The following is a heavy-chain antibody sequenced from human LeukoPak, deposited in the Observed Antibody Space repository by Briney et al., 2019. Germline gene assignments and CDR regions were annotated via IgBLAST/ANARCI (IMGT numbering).Heavy chain of an antibody. D-gene: IGHD1-26*01. J-gene: IGHJ4*02. CDR1: GFTFSSYS. Sequence: GGSLRLSCAASGFTFSSYSMNWVRQAPGKGLEWVSAISGSGGSTYYADSVKGRFTISRDNSKNTLYLQMNSLRAEDTAVYYCAKGRYRTVYYFDYWGQGTLVTVSS. CDR2: ISGSGGST. CDR3: AKGRYRTVYYFDY. V-gene: IGHV3-23*01.